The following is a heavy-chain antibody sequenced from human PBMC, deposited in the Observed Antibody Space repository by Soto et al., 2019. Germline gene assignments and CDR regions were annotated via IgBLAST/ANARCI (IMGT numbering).Heavy chain of an antibody. J-gene: IGHJ4*02. D-gene: IGHD2-15*01. Sequence: KPSETLSLTCTVSGGSISSYYWSWIRQPPGKGLEWIGYIYYSGSTNYNPSLKSRVTISVDTSKNQFSLKLSSVTAADTAVYYCARVAEVVAAAFDYWGQGTLVTVSS. CDR2: IYYSGST. V-gene: IGHV4-59*01. CDR1: GGSISSYY. CDR3: ARVAEVVAAAFDY.